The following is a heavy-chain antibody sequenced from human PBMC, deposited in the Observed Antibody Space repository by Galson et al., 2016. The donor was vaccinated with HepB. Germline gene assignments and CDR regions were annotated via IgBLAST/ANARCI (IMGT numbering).Heavy chain of an antibody. Sequence: SETLSLTCAVYGGSFSGYFWTWIRQPPGKGLEWIGEVNDRGSMNYNPSLKSRVTISVDTSKSQFSLKLTSVTAADTALYFCARYDFLFRDLQWLPRGFDPWGQGTLVTVSS. J-gene: IGHJ5*02. CDR2: VNDRGSM. CDR1: GGSFSGYF. CDR3: ARYDFLFRDLQWLPRGFDP. D-gene: IGHD3-3*01. V-gene: IGHV4-34*01.